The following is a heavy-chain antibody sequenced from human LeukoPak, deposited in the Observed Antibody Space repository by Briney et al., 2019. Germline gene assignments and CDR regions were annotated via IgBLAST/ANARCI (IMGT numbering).Heavy chain of an antibody. J-gene: IGHJ4*02. Sequence: ASVKVSCKASGYTFTGYYMHWVRQAPGQGLEWMGRINPNSGGTNYAQKLQGRVTMTRDTSISTAHMELSRLRSDDTAVYYCARGRRIVVVTATRPFDYWGQGTLVTVSS. CDR3: ARGRRIVVVTATRPFDY. CDR1: GYTFTGYY. D-gene: IGHD2-21*02. V-gene: IGHV1-2*06. CDR2: INPNSGGT.